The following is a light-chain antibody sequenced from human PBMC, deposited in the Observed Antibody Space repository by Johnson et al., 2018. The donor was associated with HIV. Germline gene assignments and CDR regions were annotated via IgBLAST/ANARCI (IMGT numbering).Light chain of an antibody. V-gene: IGLV1-51*02. CDR1: SSDIGKNY. CDR2: ENN. CDR3: GTWDSSLSAL. J-gene: IGLJ1*01. Sequence: QSALTQPPSVSAAPGQKVTISCSGSSSDIGKNYVSWYQQLPGTAPKLLIYENNKRPSGIPDRFSGSKSGTSATLGITGLQTGDEADYYCGTWDSSLSALFGTGTKVTVL.